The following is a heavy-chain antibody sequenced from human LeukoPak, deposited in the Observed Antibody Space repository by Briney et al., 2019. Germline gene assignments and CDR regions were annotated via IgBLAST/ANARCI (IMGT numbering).Heavy chain of an antibody. D-gene: IGHD3-22*01. CDR3: ATTYDSSCYFLIDC. J-gene: IGHJ4*02. CDR2: IIPIFGTA. CDR1: GGTFSSYA. Sequence: SVKVSCKASGGTFSSYAISWVRQAPGQGLEWMGGIIPIFGTANYAQKFQGRVTITTDESTSTAYMELRSLRSEDTAGYRCATTYDSSCYFLIDCGDEETLVTVSS. V-gene: IGHV1-69*05.